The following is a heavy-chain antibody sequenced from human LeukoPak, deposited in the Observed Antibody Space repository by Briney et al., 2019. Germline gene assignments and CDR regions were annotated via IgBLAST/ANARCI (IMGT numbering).Heavy chain of an antibody. CDR3: ARIFYDILTGYHHGSEFDY. CDR1: GGSISSYY. V-gene: IGHV4-59*01. D-gene: IGHD3-9*01. CDR2: IYYGGST. J-gene: IGHJ4*02. Sequence: PSETLSLTCTVSGGSISSYYWSWIRQPPGKGLEWIGYIYYGGSTNYNPSLKSRVTISVDTSKNQFSLKLSSVTAADTAVYYCARIFYDILTGYHHGSEFDYWGQGTLVTVSS.